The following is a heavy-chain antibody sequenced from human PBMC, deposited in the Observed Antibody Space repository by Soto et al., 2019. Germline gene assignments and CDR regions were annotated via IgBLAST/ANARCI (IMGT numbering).Heavy chain of an antibody. D-gene: IGHD1-26*01. CDR3: TTVNRSYLSLWVFDY. CDR1: GFTFSNAW. V-gene: IGHV3-15*07. Sequence: GGSLRLSCAASGFTFSNAWMNWVRQAPGKGLEWVGRIKSKTDGGTTDYAAPVKGRFTISRDDSKNTLYLQMNSLKTEDTAVYYCTTVNRSYLSLWVFDYWGQGTLVTVSS. J-gene: IGHJ4*02. CDR2: IKSKTDGGTT.